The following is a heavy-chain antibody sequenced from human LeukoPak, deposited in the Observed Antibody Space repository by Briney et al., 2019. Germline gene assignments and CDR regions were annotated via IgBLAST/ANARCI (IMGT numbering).Heavy chain of an antibody. Sequence: GGSLRLSCAASGFTFSSYAMSWVRQAPGKGLEWVSAISGSGGSTYYADSVKGRFTISRDNSKNTLYLQMNSLRAEDTAVYYCAKGYYDILTGPLPFDYWGQGTLVTVSS. V-gene: IGHV3-23*01. D-gene: IGHD3-9*01. J-gene: IGHJ4*02. CDR1: GFTFSSYA. CDR2: ISGSGGST. CDR3: AKGYYDILTGPLPFDY.